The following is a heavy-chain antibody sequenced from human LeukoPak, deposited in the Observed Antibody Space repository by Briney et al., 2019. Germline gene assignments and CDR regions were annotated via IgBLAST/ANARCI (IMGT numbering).Heavy chain of an antibody. Sequence: GGSLRLSCAASGFTFNSYWVNWVRQAPGKGLEWVANINQDGSDKKYVDSVKGRFTISRDNSKNTLYLQMNSLKVEDTAVYYCAKDRYAGGSSWSDFDYWGQGTLVTVSS. V-gene: IGHV3-7*03. CDR1: GFTFNSYW. J-gene: IGHJ4*02. CDR2: INQDGSDK. D-gene: IGHD6-13*01. CDR3: AKDRYAGGSSWSDFDY.